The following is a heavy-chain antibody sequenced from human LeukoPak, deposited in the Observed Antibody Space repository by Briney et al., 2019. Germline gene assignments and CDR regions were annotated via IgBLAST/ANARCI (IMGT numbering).Heavy chain of an antibody. D-gene: IGHD6-13*01. CDR3: ARVSSSSWYWGLDY. J-gene: IGHJ4*02. Sequence: GGSLRLSCAASVFTLSSNYMRWVRQAPGKGLEWVSVIYSGGSTYYSDSVTGRFTISRDNSKNTLYLQMNSLRAEDTAVYYCARVSSSSWYWGLDYWGQGTLVTVSS. CDR2: IYSGGST. CDR1: VFTLSSNY. V-gene: IGHV3-53*01.